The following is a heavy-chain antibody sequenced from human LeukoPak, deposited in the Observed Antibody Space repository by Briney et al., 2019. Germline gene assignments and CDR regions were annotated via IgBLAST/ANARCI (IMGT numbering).Heavy chain of an antibody. CDR2: IYYSGST. V-gene: IGHV4-39*07. D-gene: IGHD1-1*01. J-gene: IGHJ4*02. CDR3: ASHEGDSDNWYYFDY. CDR1: GGSISSSSYY. Sequence: SETLSLTCTVSGGSISSSSYYWGWIRQPPGKGLEWIGSIYYSGSTYYSPSLKSRVTISVDTSKNQFSLMLSSVTAADTAVYYCASHEGDSDNWYYFDYWGQGTLVTVSS.